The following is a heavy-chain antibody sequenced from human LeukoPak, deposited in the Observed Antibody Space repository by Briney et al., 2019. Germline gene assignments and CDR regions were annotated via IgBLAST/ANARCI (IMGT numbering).Heavy chain of an antibody. V-gene: IGHV3-21*01. CDR1: GFTFSSYV. Sequence: GGSLRLSCAASGFTFSSYVMNWVRQAPGKGLEWVSSISTSSSYIYYADSVRGRFTISRDNAKNALFLQMNSLRVEDTAVYYCANRRTGYAFDIWGQGTVVTVSS. CDR3: ANRRTGYAFDI. CDR2: ISTSSSYI. J-gene: IGHJ3*02.